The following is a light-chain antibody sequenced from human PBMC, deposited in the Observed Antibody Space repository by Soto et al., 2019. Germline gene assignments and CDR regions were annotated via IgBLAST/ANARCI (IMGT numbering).Light chain of an antibody. J-gene: IGKJ4*01. CDR3: QQRSNWPLT. V-gene: IGKV3-11*01. CDR1: QSISTY. CDR2: DAS. Sequence: EIVLTQSPATLSLSPGERVTLSCRASQSISTYLAWYQQKPGQAPRLLIYDASNRANGIPARFSGSGSGTDFTLTISSLEPEDCAVYYCQQRSNWPLTFGGGTKVDIK.